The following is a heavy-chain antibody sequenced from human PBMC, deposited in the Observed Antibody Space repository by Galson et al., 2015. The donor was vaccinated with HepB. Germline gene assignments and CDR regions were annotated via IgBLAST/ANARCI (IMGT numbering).Heavy chain of an antibody. CDR2: ISGSGGSV. CDR3: GKDLKSVTGLQIEK. CDR1: GFTFNNYV. D-gene: IGHD3-9*01. V-gene: IGHV3-23*01. J-gene: IGHJ4*02. Sequence: SLRLSCAASGFTFNNYVMTWVRQTPGKRLEWVSAISGSGGSVYFPESVRGRFTISRDNSNNTLFLQMDSLRPEDTAVYFCGKDLKSVTGLQIEKWGQGTLVTV.